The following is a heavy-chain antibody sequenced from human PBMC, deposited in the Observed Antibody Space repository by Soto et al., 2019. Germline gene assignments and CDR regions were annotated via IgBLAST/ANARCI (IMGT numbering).Heavy chain of an antibody. Sequence: GGSLRLSCAVSGFTSSDYYMDWVRQAPGKGLEWVGRIRDKGKGDTTEYAATVKGRFTVSSDDSENSLHLQLNSLRTEDTAVYYCARAKTSATYYYFDYWGQGTPVTVSS. CDR2: IRDKGKGDTT. CDR1: GFTSSDYY. V-gene: IGHV3-72*01. CDR3: ARAKTSATYYYFDY. D-gene: IGHD3-10*01. J-gene: IGHJ4*02.